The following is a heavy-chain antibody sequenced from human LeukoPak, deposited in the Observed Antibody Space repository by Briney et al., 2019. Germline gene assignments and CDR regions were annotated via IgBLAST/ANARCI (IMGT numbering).Heavy chain of an antibody. D-gene: IGHD3-9*01. J-gene: IGHJ4*02. V-gene: IGHV3-30-3*01. Sequence: GWSLRLSCAASGFTFSSYAMHWVRQAPGRGLEWVAVISYDGSNKYYADSVKGRFTISRGNSKNTLYLQMNSLRAEDTAVYYCARDRTYFGYFDYWGQGTLVTVSS. CDR1: GFTFSSYA. CDR2: ISYDGSNK. CDR3: ARDRTYFGYFDY.